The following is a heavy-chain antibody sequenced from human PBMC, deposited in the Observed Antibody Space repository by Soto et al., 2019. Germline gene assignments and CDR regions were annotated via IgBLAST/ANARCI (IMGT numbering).Heavy chain of an antibody. CDR1: GYTFTSYD. CDR2: MNPNTGNS. D-gene: IGHD3-10*01. V-gene: IGHV1-8*01. Sequence: GASVKVSCKASGYTFTSYDIYWVRQATGQGLEWMGWMNPNTGNSGYAQKFQGRVTVTSDTSINTVHMELSSLRAEDTAVYYCASDPYYYASEYWGQGTLVTVSS. J-gene: IGHJ4*02. CDR3: ASDPYYYASEY.